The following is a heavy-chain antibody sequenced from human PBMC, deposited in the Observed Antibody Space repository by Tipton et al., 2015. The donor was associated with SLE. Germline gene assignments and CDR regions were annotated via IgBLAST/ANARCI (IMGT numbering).Heavy chain of an antibody. CDR1: GGSFSDYS. CDR3: ARVAPSEGFDY. J-gene: IGHJ4*02. V-gene: IGHV4-34*01. Sequence: TLSLTCAVYGGSFSDYSWSWIRQPPGKGLEWIGEINHSGSTNYNPSLKSRVTISVDTSKNQFSLKLSSVTAADTAVYYCARVAPSEGFDYWGQGTLVTVSS. CDR2: INHSGST.